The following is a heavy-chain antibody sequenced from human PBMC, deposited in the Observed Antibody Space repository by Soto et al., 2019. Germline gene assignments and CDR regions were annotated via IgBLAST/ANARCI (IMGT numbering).Heavy chain of an antibody. Sequence: QVQLQEWGPGLVKPSETLSLTCSVSGGSISTYYLSWIRQPAGKGLEWIGRIYSGGSTNFNPSLRSRVTVSVDMSENQFSLKLTSVTAADTAVYYCARGPGGFGELSLDYWGQGTLVTVSS. V-gene: IGHV4-4*07. CDR3: ARGPGGFGELSLDY. CDR2: IYSGGST. CDR1: GGSISTYY. J-gene: IGHJ4*02. D-gene: IGHD3-10*01.